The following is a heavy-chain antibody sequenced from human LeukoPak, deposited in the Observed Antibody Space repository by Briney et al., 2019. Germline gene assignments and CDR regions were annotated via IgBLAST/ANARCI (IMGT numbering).Heavy chain of an antibody. CDR3: ASDGSSGGKIFDY. V-gene: IGHV1-2*02. CDR2: INPNSGGT. Sequence: ASVKVSRKASGYTFTGYYMHWVRQAPGQGLEWMGWINPNSGGTNYAQKFQGRVTMTRDTSISTAYMELSRLRSDDTAVCYCASDGSSGGKIFDYWGQGTLVTVSS. CDR1: GYTFTGYY. D-gene: IGHD6-19*01. J-gene: IGHJ4*02.